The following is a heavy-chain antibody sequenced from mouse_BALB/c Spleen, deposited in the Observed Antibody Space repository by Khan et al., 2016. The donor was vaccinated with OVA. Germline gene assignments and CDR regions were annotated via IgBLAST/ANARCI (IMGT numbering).Heavy chain of an antibody. CDR3: ARSLVDYHAMDY. D-gene: IGHD2-2*01. CDR2: ISTGGHYT. Sequence: EVELVESGGGLVKPGGSLKLSCSASGFTFSSYAMSWVRQTPEKRLECVATISTGGHYTFYPDSVKGRFTISRDNVKNTLYLQMSSLRSEDTAMYYCARSLVDYHAMDYWGQGTSVTVSS. CDR1: GFTFSSYA. V-gene: IGHV5-9-3*01. J-gene: IGHJ4*01.